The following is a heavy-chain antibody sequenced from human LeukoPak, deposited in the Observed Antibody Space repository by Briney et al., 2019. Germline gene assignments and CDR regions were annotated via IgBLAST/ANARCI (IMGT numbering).Heavy chain of an antibody. Sequence: ASVKVPCKASGGTFSSYAISWVRQAPGQGLEWMGGIIPIFGTANYAQKFQGRVTITADESTSTAYMELSSLRSEDTAVYYCARDRGLGYCSSTSCYGVYNWFDPWGQGTLVTVSS. CDR2: IIPIFGTA. D-gene: IGHD2-2*01. CDR3: ARDRGLGYCSSTSCYGVYNWFDP. J-gene: IGHJ5*02. V-gene: IGHV1-69*01. CDR1: GGTFSSYA.